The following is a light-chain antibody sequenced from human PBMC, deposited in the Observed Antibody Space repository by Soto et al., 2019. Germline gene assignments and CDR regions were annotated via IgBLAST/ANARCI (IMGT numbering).Light chain of an antibody. CDR1: QSLLHSDGYNY. J-gene: IGKJ1*01. V-gene: IGKV2-28*01. CDR2: LGS. CDR3: MQALQTPPWT. Sequence: DIVMTQSPLSLPLTPGQPASISCMSSQSLLHSDGYNYLVWYLQKPGQSPQLLIYLGSNRASGVPGRFSGSGSGTDFTLKISRVEAEDVGVYYCMQALQTPPWTFGQGTKVDI.